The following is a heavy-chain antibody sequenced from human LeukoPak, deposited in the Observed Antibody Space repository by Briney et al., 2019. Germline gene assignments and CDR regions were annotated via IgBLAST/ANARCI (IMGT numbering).Heavy chain of an antibody. D-gene: IGHD3-22*01. J-gene: IGHJ6*02. Sequence: GQSLRLSCTASGFTFGVYAMSWFRQAPGKGLEWVGFIRSKAYGGTTEYAASVKGRFTISRDDSKSIAYLQMNSLKTEDTAVYYCTRDQVGYYDSSGYYDRDYYGMDVWGQGTTVTVSS. CDR1: GFTFGVYA. CDR2: IRSKAYGGTT. V-gene: IGHV3-49*03. CDR3: TRDQVGYYDSSGYYDRDYYGMDV.